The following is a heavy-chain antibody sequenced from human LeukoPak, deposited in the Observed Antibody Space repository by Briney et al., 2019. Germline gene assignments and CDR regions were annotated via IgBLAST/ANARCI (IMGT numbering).Heavy chain of an antibody. Sequence: SETLSLTCTVSGGSISSYYWSWIRQPPGKGLEWIGYIYYSGSTNYNPSLKSRVTISVDTSKNQFSLKLSSVTAADTAVYYCAREGIAARKYNWFDPWGQGTLVTVSS. V-gene: IGHV4-59*12. D-gene: IGHD6-6*01. CDR1: GGSISSYY. CDR3: AREGIAARKYNWFDP. J-gene: IGHJ5*02. CDR2: IYYSGST.